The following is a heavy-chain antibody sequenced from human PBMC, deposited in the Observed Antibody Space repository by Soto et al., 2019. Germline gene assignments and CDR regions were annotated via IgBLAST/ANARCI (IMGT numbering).Heavy chain of an antibody. J-gene: IGHJ3*02. CDR3: VRQQWLVLNAFDI. CDR1: GGSISSYY. V-gene: IGHV4-59*01. D-gene: IGHD6-19*01. Sequence: SETLSLTCTVSGGSISSYYWSWIRQPPGKGLEWIGYIYYSGSTNYNPSLKSRVTISVDTSKNQFSLKLSSVTAADTAVYYCVRQQWLVLNAFDIWGQGTMVTVSS. CDR2: IYYSGST.